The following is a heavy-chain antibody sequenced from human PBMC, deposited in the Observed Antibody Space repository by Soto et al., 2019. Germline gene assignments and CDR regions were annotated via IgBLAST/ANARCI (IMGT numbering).Heavy chain of an antibody. CDR3: ARQTKVDTAIVTEPYYYYGMDV. J-gene: IGHJ6*02. D-gene: IGHD5-18*01. V-gene: IGHV5-51*01. CDR2: IYPGDSDT. Sequence: PGESLKISCKGSGYSFTSYWIGWVRQMPGKGLEWMGIIYPGDSDTRYSPSFQGQVTISADKSISTAYLQWSSLKASDTAMYYCARQTKVDTAIVTEPYYYYGMDVWGQGTTVTVSS. CDR1: GYSFTSYW.